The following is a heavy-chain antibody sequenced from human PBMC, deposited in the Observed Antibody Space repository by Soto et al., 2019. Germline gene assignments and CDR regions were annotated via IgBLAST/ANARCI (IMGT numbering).Heavy chain of an antibody. CDR3: ARDVGADSSGWTDY. CDR1: GFTFSSYG. V-gene: IGHV3-33*01. J-gene: IGHJ4*02. D-gene: IGHD6-19*01. CDR2: IWYDGSNK. Sequence: QVQLVECGGGVVQPGMSLRHSCAASGFTFSSYGMHWVRQAPGKGLEWVAVIWYDGSNKYYADSVKGRFTISRDNSKNTLYLQMNSLRAEDTAVYYCARDVGADSSGWTDYWGQGTLVTVSS.